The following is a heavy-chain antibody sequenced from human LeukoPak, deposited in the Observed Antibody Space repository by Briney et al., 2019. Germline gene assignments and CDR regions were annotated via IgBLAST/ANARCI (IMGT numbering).Heavy chain of an antibody. CDR3: VAGSGWRFDY. V-gene: IGHV3-21*01. D-gene: IGHD6-19*01. Sequence: GGSLRLSCAASGFSFSSYNMNWVRQAPGKGLEWVSSIIFSGSDIYYGGSVKGRFTISRDNARNLLYLQMNSLRVEDTGVYYCVAGSGWRFDYWGQGTLVTVSS. J-gene: IGHJ4*02. CDR2: IIFSGSDI. CDR1: GFSFSSYN.